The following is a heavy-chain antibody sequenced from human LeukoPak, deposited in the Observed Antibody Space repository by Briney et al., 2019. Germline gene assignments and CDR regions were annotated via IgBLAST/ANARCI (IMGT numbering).Heavy chain of an antibody. D-gene: IGHD2-2*01. V-gene: IGHV3-74*01. CDR3: VSLGYCSTSSCQP. J-gene: IGHJ4*02. Sequence: GGSLRLSCAASGFTFSNYLMHWVRQAPGEGLVWVSRITSDGSSTHYADSVKGRFTISRDNAKNTLYLQMNSLTAEDTAVYYCVSLGYCSTSSCQPWGQGTLVTVSS. CDR1: GFTFSNYL. CDR2: ITSDGSST.